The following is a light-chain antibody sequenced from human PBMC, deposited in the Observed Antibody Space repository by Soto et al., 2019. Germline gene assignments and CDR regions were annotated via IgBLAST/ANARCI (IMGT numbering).Light chain of an antibody. Sequence: QSVLTQPPSASGTPGQRVTISCSGSSSNIESNTVNWYQQLPGTAPKLLIYSNNQRPSGVPDRFSGSKSGTSASLAISGLQSEDEADYYCAAWEDSLNGTVFGGGTKLTVL. CDR1: SSNIESNT. J-gene: IGLJ2*01. CDR3: AAWEDSLNGTV. CDR2: SNN. V-gene: IGLV1-44*01.